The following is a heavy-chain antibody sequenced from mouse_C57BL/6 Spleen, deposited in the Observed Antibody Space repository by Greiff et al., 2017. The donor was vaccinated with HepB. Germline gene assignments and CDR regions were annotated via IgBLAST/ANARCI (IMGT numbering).Heavy chain of an antibody. CDR1: GYTFTSYW. J-gene: IGHJ2*01. V-gene: IGHV1-50*01. CDR2: IDPSDSYT. Sequence: QVQLQQPGAELVKPGASVKLSCKASGYTFTSYWMQWVKQRPGQGLEWIGEIDPSDSYTNYNQKFKGKATLTVDTSSSTAYMQLSSLTSEDSAVYYCARDYGYWGQGTTLTAAS. CDR3: ARDYGY. D-gene: IGHD1-1*01.